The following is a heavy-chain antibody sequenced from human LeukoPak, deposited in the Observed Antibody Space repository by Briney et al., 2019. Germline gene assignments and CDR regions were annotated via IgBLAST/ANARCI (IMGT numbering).Heavy chain of an antibody. D-gene: IGHD3-10*01. V-gene: IGHV3-69-1*01. Sequence: GGSLRLSCTASGFTFSGYSMNWVRQAPGKGLEWISYITTTNTIYDADSVRGRFTISRDNAKNSLYLQMNSLRAEDTALYYCAKDLFYGFGSHEGYYFDYWGQGTLVTVSS. CDR1: GFTFSGYS. J-gene: IGHJ4*02. CDR2: ITTTNTI. CDR3: AKDLFYGFGSHEGYYFDY.